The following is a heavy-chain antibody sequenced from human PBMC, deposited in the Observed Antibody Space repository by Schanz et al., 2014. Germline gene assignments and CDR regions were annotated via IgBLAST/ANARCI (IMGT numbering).Heavy chain of an antibody. V-gene: IGHV3-30*18. CDR1: GFPFRSYV. CDR2: ISYDGRNK. Sequence: QVQLVESGGGVVQPGRSLRLSCAASGFPFRSYVMHWVRQAPGKGLEWVAVISYDGRNKYFADSVKGRFTISRDNSKNTLFLQVNSLRAEDTAVYYCAKDHFGHYDSSGCSDCYYYGMDVWGQGTTVTVSS. D-gene: IGHD3-22*01. J-gene: IGHJ6*02. CDR3: AKDHFGHYDSSGCSDCYYYGMDV.